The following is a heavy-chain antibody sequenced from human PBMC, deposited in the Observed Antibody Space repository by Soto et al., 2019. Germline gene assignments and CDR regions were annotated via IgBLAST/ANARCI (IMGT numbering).Heavy chain of an antibody. CDR2: VYHSGNT. Sequence: SDTLSLTCAVSGDSIPSDKWWSWVRQPPGKGLEWIGEVYHSGNTNYNPSLKSRVIISVDKSKNQFSLKLSSVTDADTAMYYCARHDCISSSCYYYYYYGMDVWGQGTTVT. CDR3: ARHDCISSSCYYYYYYGMDV. CDR1: GDSIPSDKW. V-gene: IGHV4-4*02. J-gene: IGHJ6*02. D-gene: IGHD2-2*01.